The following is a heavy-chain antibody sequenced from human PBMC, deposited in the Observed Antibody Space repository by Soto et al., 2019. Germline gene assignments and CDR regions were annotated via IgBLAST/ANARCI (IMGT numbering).Heavy chain of an antibody. Sequence: ASVKVSCKASGYTFTSYGISWVRQAPGQGLEWMGWISAYNGNTNYAQKLQGRVTMTTDTSTSTAYMELRSLRSDDTAVYYCAREMGRGILYYYDSSGYDAFDIWGHGTMVTVSS. J-gene: IGHJ3*02. V-gene: IGHV1-18*01. D-gene: IGHD3-22*01. CDR3: AREMGRGILYYYDSSGYDAFDI. CDR1: GYTFTSYG. CDR2: ISAYNGNT.